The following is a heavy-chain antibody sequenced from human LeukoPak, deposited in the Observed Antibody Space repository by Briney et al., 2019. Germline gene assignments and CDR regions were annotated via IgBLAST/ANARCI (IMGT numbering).Heavy chain of an antibody. CDR1: GFTFSSYA. V-gene: IGHV3-23*01. CDR3: AKEWWYSSGWYDGGRDY. J-gene: IGHJ4*02. Sequence: PGGSLRLSCAASGFTFSSYAMSWVRQAPGKGLEWVSAISGSGGSTYYADSVKGRFTISRDNSKNTLYLQMNSLRAEDTAVYYCAKEWWYSSGWYDGGRDYWGQGTLVTVSS. CDR2: ISGSGGST. D-gene: IGHD6-19*01.